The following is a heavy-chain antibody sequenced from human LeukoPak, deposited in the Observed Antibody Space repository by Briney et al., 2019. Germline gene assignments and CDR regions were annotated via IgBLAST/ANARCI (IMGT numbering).Heavy chain of an antibody. D-gene: IGHD4-17*01. V-gene: IGHV1-69*04. CDR3: ARGADYGDYEPPSYYYYGMDV. J-gene: IGHJ6*02. CDR1: GGTFSSYA. Sequence: GASVKVSCKASGGTFSSYAISWVRQAPGQGLEWMGRIIPILGIANYAQKFQGRVTITADKSTSTAYMELSSLRSEDTAVYYCARGADYGDYEPPSYYYYGMDVWGQGTTVTVSS. CDR2: IIPILGIA.